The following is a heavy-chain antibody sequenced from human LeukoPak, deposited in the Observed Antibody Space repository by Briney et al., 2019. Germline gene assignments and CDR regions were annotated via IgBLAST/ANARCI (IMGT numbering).Heavy chain of an antibody. CDR1: GFTFSSYE. J-gene: IGHJ6*04. CDR3: ARDDIVVTISQVPYGMDV. CDR2: ISSSGSTI. V-gene: IGHV3-48*03. Sequence: GGSLRLSCAASGFTFSSYEMNWVRQARGKGLEGGSYISSSGSTIYYADSVKGRFTISRDNAKNSLYLQMNSLRAEDTAVYYCARDDIVVTISQVPYGMDVWGKGTTVTVSS. D-gene: IGHD5-12*01.